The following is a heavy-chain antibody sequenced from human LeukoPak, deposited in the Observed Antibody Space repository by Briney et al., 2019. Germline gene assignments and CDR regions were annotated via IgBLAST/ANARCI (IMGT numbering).Heavy chain of an antibody. CDR1: GYTFTIYG. V-gene: IGHV1-18*01. D-gene: IGHD1-26*01. CDR2: ISAYNGNT. J-gene: IGHJ4*02. CDR3: ASGSYAHLGY. Sequence: GASVTVSCKVSGYTFTIYGISWLRQAPGQGLEWMGWISAYNGNTNYAQKLQGRVTMTTETSTSTAYMELRSLRSDDTAVYYCASGSYAHLGYYGPGTLVTVSS.